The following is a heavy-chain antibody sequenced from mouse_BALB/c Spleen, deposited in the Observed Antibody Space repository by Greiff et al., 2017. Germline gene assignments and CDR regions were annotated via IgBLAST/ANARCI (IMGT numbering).Heavy chain of an antibody. CDR2: IWSGGST. J-gene: IGHJ4*01. CDR3: ARNGNIYAMDY. CDR1: GFSLTSYG. V-gene: IGHV2-2*02. D-gene: IGHD2-1*01. Sequence: QVQLKQSGPGLVQPSQSLSISCTGSGFSLTSYGVHWVRQTPGKGLEWLGVIWSGGSTDYNAAFISRLSISKDNSKSQVFFKMNSLQANDTAIYYCARNGNIYAMDYWGQGTSVTVSS.